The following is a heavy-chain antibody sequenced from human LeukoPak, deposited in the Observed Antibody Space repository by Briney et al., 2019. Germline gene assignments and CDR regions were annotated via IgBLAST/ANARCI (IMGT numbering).Heavy chain of an antibody. D-gene: IGHD2-8*01. CDR2: ISGSGGST. Sequence: GGSLRLSCAASGFTFSSYAMSWVRQAPGKGLEWVSAISGSGGSTYYADSVKGRFTISRDNSKNTLYLQMNNLRAEDTAVYYCARLVVPASAVYAYFDYWGQGTLVTVSS. CDR3: ARLVVPASAVYAYFDY. J-gene: IGHJ4*02. V-gene: IGHV3-23*01. CDR1: GFTFSSYA.